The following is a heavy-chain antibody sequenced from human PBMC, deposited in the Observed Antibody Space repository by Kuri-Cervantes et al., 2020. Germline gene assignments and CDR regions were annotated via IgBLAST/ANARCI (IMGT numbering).Heavy chain of an antibody. J-gene: IGHJ4*02. CDR1: GFTFSSYS. V-gene: IGHV3-21*01. CDR3: ARGGTMGPMSYFDY. CDR2: ISSSSTYI. Sequence: ESLKISCAASGFTFSSYSMNWVRQAPGKGLEWVSSISSSSTYIYYADSVKGRCTISRDNAKNSLYLQMNSLSADDTAVYYCARGGTMGPMSYFDYWGQGTLVTVSS. D-gene: IGHD4/OR15-4a*01.